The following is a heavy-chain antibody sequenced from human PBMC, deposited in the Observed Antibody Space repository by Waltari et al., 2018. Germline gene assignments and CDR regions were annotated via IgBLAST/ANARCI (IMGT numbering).Heavy chain of an antibody. D-gene: IGHD3-22*01. CDR3: ARDDSSSGSYDAFDI. Sequence: EVQLVESGGGLVQPGGSLRLSCAASGFSFSLYWMRWVRQAPGKGLEWVADIKGDGSRKYYLDSVRGRFSISRDNTKNSVDLQMNSLRAEDTAVYYCARDDSSSGSYDAFDIWGQGTMVAVSS. V-gene: IGHV3-7*01. CDR2: IKGDGSRK. CDR1: GFSFSLYW. J-gene: IGHJ3*02.